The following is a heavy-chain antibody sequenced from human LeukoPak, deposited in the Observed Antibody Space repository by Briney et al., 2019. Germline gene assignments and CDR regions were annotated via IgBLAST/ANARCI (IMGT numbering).Heavy chain of an antibody. V-gene: IGHV3-33*01. J-gene: IGHJ4*02. CDR1: GFTFRHYA. Sequence: GGSLRLSCAASGFTFRHYALHWVRQAPGKGREWVAVIWYDRGDKYYADAVKGRFTISRDDSKNTLYLQIKSLRAEDTAVYYCARDKWGNGWTGSIDNWGQGTLVTVSA. CDR2: IWYDRGDK. CDR3: ARDKWGNGWTGSIDN. D-gene: IGHD6-19*01.